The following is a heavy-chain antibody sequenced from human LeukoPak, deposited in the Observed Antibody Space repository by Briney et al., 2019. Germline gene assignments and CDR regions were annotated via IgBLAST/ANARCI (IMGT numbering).Heavy chain of an antibody. CDR1: GFTFSSDG. V-gene: IGHV3-9*01. D-gene: IGHD6-19*01. Sequence: GGSLRLSCAASGFTFSSDGMSWVRQAPGKGLQWVSGISWNSDYIAYADSVKGRFTISRDSAKNYLYLQMNSLRPEDTALYYCAKPPSSGWYRGDFDTWGQGTMVTVSS. CDR3: AKPPSSGWYRGDFDT. CDR2: ISWNSDYI. J-gene: IGHJ3*02.